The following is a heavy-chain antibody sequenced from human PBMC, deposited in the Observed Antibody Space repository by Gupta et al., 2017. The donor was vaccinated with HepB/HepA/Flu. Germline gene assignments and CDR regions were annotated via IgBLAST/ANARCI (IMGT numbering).Heavy chain of an antibody. D-gene: IGHD2-2*01. Sequence: EVQLVESGGGLVKPGGSLRLSCAASGFTFSSYSMNWVRQAPGKGLEWVSSISSSSSYIYYADSVKGRFTISRDNAKNSLYLQMNSLRAEDTAVYYCARDRDCSSTSCYHYYYMDVWGKGTTVTVSS. CDR2: ISSSSSYI. CDR1: GFTFSSYS. CDR3: ARDRDCSSTSCYHYYYMDV. V-gene: IGHV3-21*01. J-gene: IGHJ6*03.